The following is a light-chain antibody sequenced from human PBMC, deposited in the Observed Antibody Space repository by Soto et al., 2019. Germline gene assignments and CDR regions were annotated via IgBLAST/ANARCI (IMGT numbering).Light chain of an antibody. J-gene: IGLJ3*02. CDR2: SNN. CDR3: AAWDAGMSGWV. CDR1: SSNMGTSY. Sequence: QSVLTQPPSASGTPGQRVTISCSGSSSNMGTSYVYWYQQLPGTDPKRLIYSNNQRPSGVPDRFSCSKSGTSASLAIGGLRSEEEADYYCAAWDAGMSGWVFGGGTKLTVL. V-gene: IGLV1-47*02.